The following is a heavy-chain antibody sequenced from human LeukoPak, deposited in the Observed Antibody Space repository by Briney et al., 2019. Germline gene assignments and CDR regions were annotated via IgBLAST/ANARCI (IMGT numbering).Heavy chain of an antibody. V-gene: IGHV4-34*01. CDR3: AREPRPRITMIAVVIPRRAFDI. D-gene: IGHD3-22*01. J-gene: IGHJ3*02. CDR1: GGSFSGYY. Sequence: PSETLSLTCAVYGGSFSGYYWSWIRQPPGKGLEWIGEINHSGSTNYNPSLKSRVTISVDTSKNQFSLKLSSVTAADTAVYYCAREPRPRITMIAVVIPRRAFDIWGQGTMVTVSS. CDR2: INHSGST.